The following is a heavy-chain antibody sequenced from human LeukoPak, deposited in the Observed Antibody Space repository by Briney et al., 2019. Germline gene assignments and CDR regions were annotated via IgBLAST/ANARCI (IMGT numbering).Heavy chain of an antibody. Sequence: PSETLSLTCSVSGGSISSSSYYWSWIRQPPGKGLEWIGYIYYSGSTNYNPSLKSRVTISVDTSKNQFSLKLSSVTAADTAVYYCARDQRIKRGYSYGFDYWGQGTLVTVSS. CDR3: ARDQRIKRGYSYGFDY. CDR2: IYYSGST. J-gene: IGHJ4*02. V-gene: IGHV4-61*01. CDR1: GGSISSSSYY. D-gene: IGHD5-18*01.